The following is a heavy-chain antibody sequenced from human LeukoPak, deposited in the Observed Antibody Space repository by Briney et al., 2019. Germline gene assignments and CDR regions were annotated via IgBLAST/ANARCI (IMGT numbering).Heavy chain of an antibody. CDR3: ARGPRATAARRRYYFDY. V-gene: IGHV4-34*01. D-gene: IGHD6-6*01. CDR1: GGSFSGYY. J-gene: IGHJ4*02. CDR2: INHSGST. Sequence: PSETLSLTCAVYGGSFSGYYWSWIRQPPGKGLEWIGEINHSGSTNYNPSLKSRVTISVDTSKNQFSLKLSSVTAADTAVYYCARGPRATAARRRYYFDYWGQGTLVTVSS.